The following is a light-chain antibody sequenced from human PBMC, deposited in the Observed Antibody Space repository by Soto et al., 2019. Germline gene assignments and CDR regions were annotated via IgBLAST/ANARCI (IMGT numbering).Light chain of an antibody. Sequence: QSALTQPASVSGSPGQSITISCTGTSSDVGGYKYVSWYQQYPTKAPKLIIYEVSNRPSGVSNRFSGSKSGNTASPTISGLQAEDEADYYCTSYANSSPWVFGGGTKVTVL. J-gene: IGLJ3*02. CDR2: EVS. V-gene: IGLV2-14*01. CDR3: TSYANSSPWV. CDR1: SSDVGGYKY.